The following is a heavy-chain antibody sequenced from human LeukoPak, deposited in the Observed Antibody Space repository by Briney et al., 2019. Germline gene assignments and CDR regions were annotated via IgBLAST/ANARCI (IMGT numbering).Heavy chain of an antibody. J-gene: IGHJ5*01. Sequence: GGTLRLSCAASGFTFSNYWMHWVRQAPGKGLVWVARIDSDWSIITYADSVKGRFTISRDNTKNTLYLQVNSLRAEDTAVYYCARSNRFDSWGQGTLVTV. CDR2: IDSDWSII. V-gene: IGHV3-74*01. CDR3: ARSNRFDS. CDR1: GFTFSNYW.